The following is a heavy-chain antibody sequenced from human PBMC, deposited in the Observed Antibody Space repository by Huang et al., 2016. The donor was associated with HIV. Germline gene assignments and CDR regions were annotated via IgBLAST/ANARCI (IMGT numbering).Heavy chain of an antibody. D-gene: IGHD1-7*01. V-gene: IGHV3-7*01. Sequence: VESGGRLVQPGGSIRLSCVGSTFRFGAYWMSGVRQSPGKGLEWVANIKQDESEKYYVDSLKCRFNISRDNAKKVLFLEMNNIRVEDTATYYCATKTAAMDIWGQGTTVTVS. J-gene: IGHJ6*02. CDR2: IKQDESEK. CDR1: TFRFGAYW. CDR3: ATKTAAMDI.